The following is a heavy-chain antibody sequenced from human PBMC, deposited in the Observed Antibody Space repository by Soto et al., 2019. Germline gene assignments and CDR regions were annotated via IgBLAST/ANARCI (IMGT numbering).Heavy chain of an antibody. CDR3: AKDAVAGNGEWDWFDP. CDR2: IYPGDSDT. CDR1: GYSFTRYW. D-gene: IGHD6-19*01. Sequence: GESLKISCKGSGYSFTRYWIGWVRQMPGKGLEWMGIIYPGDSDTRYSPSFQGQVTISADKSISTAYLQWSSLRVDDTALYYCAKDAVAGNGEWDWFDPWGQGTLVTVSS. J-gene: IGHJ5*02. V-gene: IGHV5-51*01.